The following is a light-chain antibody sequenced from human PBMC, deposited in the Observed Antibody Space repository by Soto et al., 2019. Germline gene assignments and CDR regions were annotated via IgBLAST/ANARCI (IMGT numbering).Light chain of an antibody. CDR3: QQYGSSPAT. Sequence: EIVLTQSPGTLSLSPGERATLSCRASQSVSSSYLAWYQQKPGQAPRLLIYGASSRATGLPDRFSGSWSGTALTLTISRLEPGDFAMYDCQQYGSSPATFGQGSKLEIK. CDR2: GAS. J-gene: IGKJ2*01. V-gene: IGKV3-20*01. CDR1: QSVSSSY.